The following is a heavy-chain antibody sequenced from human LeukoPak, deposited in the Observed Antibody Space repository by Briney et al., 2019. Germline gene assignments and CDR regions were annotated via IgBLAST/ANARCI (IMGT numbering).Heavy chain of an antibody. CDR1: GYTFTTYG. CDR2: INPNSGGT. Sequence: ASVKVSCKASGYTFTTYGITWVRQAPGQGLEWMGWINPNSGGTNYAQKFQGRVTMTRDTSISTAYMELSRLRSDDTAVYYCARDPSEQLAYYYFDYWGQGTLVTVSS. J-gene: IGHJ4*02. D-gene: IGHD6-6*01. CDR3: ARDPSEQLAYYYFDY. V-gene: IGHV1-2*02.